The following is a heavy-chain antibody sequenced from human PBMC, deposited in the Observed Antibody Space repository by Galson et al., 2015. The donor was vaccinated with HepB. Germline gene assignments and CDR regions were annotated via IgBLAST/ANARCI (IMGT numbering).Heavy chain of an antibody. CDR2: IDPSDSYT. V-gene: IGHV5-10-1*01. J-gene: IGHJ3*02. CDR1: GYSFTSYW. CDR3: ARQGYYDSSHDAFDI. D-gene: IGHD3-22*01. Sequence: QSGAEVKKPGESLRISCKGSGYSFTSYWISWVRQMPGKGLEWMGRIDPSDSYTNYSPSFQGHVTISADKSISTAYLQWSSLKASDTAMYYCARQGYYDSSHDAFDIWGQGTMVTVSS.